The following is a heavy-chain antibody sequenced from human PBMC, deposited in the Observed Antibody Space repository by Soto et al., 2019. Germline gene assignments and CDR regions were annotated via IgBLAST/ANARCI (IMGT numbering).Heavy chain of an antibody. CDR1: GGSFSGYY. Sequence: SETLSLTCAVYGGSFSGYYWSWIRQPPGKGLEWVGEINHSGSTNYNPSLKSRVTISVDASKNQFSLKLSSVTAADTAVYYCARASFPPRAAPPYGMDVWGQGTTVTVSS. V-gene: IGHV4-34*01. D-gene: IGHD2-15*01. CDR2: INHSGST. CDR3: ARASFPPRAAPPYGMDV. J-gene: IGHJ6*02.